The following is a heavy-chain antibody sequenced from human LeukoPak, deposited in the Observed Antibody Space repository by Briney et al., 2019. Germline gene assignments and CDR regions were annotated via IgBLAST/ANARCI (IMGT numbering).Heavy chain of an antibody. CDR1: GGSFSGYY. J-gene: IGHJ4*02. CDR3: ARGLRYYYDSSGYYAGE. CDR2: INHSGST. V-gene: IGHV4-34*01. D-gene: IGHD3-22*01. Sequence: SETLSLTCAVYGGSFSGYYWSWIRQPPGKGLEWIGEINHSGSTNYNPSLKSRVTISVDTSKNQFSLKLSSVTATDTAVYYCARGLRYYYDSSGYYAGEWGQGTLVTVSS.